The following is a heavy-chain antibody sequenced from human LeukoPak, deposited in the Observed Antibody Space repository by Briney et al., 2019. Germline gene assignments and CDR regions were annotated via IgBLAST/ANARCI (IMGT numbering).Heavy chain of an antibody. CDR3: ASRYWTATSHFDY. CDR1: GFTFSSYE. CDR2: ISSSGSTI. J-gene: IGHJ4*02. Sequence: GGSLRLSCAASGFTFSSYEMNWVRQAPGKGLEWISYISSSGSTIYYADSVKGRFTVSRDNGKNSLYLQMNRLGPEDTALYYCASRYWTATSHFDYWGQGTLVTVSS. V-gene: IGHV3-48*03. D-gene: IGHD1-1*01.